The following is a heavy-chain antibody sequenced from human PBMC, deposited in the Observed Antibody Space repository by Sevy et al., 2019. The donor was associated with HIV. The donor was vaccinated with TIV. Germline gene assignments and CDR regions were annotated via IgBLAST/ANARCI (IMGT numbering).Heavy chain of an antibody. CDR3: AGPGSGWFEFDS. V-gene: IGHV3-48*02. D-gene: IGHD6-19*01. CDR2: MGSTGPTI. J-gene: IGHJ4*02. CDR1: GFTFSRYS. Sequence: GGSLRLSCVASGFTFSRYSMNWVRQAPGKGLEWVSNMGSTGPTIYYADPVKGRFTISRDNAKNSLYLQMNGLREEDTAVYYCAGPGSGWFEFDSWGQGTLVTVSS.